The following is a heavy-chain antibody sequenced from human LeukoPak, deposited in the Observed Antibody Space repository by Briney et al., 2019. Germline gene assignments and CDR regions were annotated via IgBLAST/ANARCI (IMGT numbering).Heavy chain of an antibody. CDR3: ATLVSTRYYFDY. CDR2: INHSGST. V-gene: IGHV4-34*01. D-gene: IGHD5/OR15-5a*01. J-gene: IGHJ4*02. CDR1: GGSFSGYY. Sequence: SETLSLTCAVYGGSFSGYYWSWIRQPPGKGLEWIGEINHSGSTNYNPSLKSRVTISIDTSKNQFSLRLTSVTAADTAVYFCATLVSTRYYFDYWGQGTLVTVSS.